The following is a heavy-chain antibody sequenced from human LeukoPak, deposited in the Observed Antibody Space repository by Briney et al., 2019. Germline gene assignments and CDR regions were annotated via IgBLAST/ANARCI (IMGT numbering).Heavy chain of an antibody. Sequence: AASVKVSCKASGYTFTGYYMHWVRQAPGQGLEWMGWINPNSGGTNYAQKFQGRVTMTRDTSISTAYMELSRLRSDDTAVYYCARDADYYDSSGYYYVYSLWWVSWWFDPWGQGTLVTVSS. J-gene: IGHJ5*02. CDR1: GYTFTGYY. CDR3: ARDADYYDSSGYYYVYSLWWVSWWFDP. D-gene: IGHD3-22*01. CDR2: INPNSGGT. V-gene: IGHV1-2*02.